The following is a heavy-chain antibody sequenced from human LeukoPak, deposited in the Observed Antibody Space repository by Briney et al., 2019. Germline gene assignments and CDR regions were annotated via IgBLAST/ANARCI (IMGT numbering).Heavy chain of an antibody. V-gene: IGHV4-39*07. CDR1: GGSISSSSYY. J-gene: IGHJ6*02. CDR2: IYYSGST. CDR3: ARHGVDYYYGMDV. Sequence: SETLSLTCTVSGGSISSSSYYWGWIRQPPGKGLEWIGSIYYSGSTYYNPSLKSRVTISVDTSKNQFSLKLSSVTAADTAVYYCARHGVDYYYGMDVWGQGTTVTVSS. D-gene: IGHD3-3*01.